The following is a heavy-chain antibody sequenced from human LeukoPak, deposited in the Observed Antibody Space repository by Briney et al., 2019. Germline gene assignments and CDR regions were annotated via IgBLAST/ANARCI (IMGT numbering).Heavy chain of an antibody. CDR2: ISSDGNNK. J-gene: IGHJ1*01. Sequence: GGSLRLSCAASGFTFSTSSMHWVRQTPGKGLDWVALISSDGNNKYYANSVKGRFTNSRDNSKNTLSLQMNSLRDDDTAVYYCTRDPRLREFESWGQGTLVTVSS. CDR1: GFTFSTSS. D-gene: IGHD2-21*02. V-gene: IGHV3-30-3*01. CDR3: TRDPRLREFES.